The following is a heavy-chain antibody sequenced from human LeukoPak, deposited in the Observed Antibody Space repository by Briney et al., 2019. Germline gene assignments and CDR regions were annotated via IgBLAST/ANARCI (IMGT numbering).Heavy chain of an antibody. V-gene: IGHV4-59*08. CDR3: ARRFGGEFDY. CDR2: IYYSGST. D-gene: IGHD3-3*01. CDR1: GGSFSGYY. J-gene: IGHJ4*02. Sequence: PSETLSLTCAVYGGSFSGYYWSWIRQPPGKGLEWIGYIYYSGSTNYDPSLKSRVTISVDTSKNQFSLKLSSVTAADTAVYYCARRFGGEFDYWGQGTLVTVSS.